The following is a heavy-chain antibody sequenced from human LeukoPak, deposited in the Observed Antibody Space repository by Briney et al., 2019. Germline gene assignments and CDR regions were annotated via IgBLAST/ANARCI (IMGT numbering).Heavy chain of an antibody. CDR2: INSDGSGT. CDR1: GFTFSAFW. D-gene: IGHD3-22*01. CDR3: ARGRVFDTSGYSVDY. V-gene: IGHV3-74*01. Sequence: QPGGSLRLSCAASGFTFSAFWMHWVRQAPGKGLVWVSHINSDGSGTRYADSVKGRFTISRDNARNTLYLQMNSLRAEDTAVYYCARGRVFDTSGYSVDYWGQGTLVTVSS. J-gene: IGHJ4*02.